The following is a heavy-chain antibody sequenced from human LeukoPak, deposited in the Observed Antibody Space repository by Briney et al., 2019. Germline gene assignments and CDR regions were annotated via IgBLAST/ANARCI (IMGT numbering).Heavy chain of an antibody. Sequence: PGGSLRLSCAASGFTFSSYWMHWVRQAPGKGLVWVSRINSDGSSTSYADSVKGRFTISRDNARNTLYLQMHSLRAEDTAVYYCARFIQSGLRYFDYWGQGTLVTVSS. CDR1: GFTFSSYW. J-gene: IGHJ4*02. CDR2: INSDGSST. CDR3: ARFIQSGLRYFDY. D-gene: IGHD2-21*01. V-gene: IGHV3-74*01.